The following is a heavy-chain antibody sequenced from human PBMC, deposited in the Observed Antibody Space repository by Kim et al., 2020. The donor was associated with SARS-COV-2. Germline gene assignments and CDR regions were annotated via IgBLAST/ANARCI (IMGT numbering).Heavy chain of an antibody. Sequence: NTGYAQKFQGRVTMTRNTSISTAYMELSSLRSEDTAVYYCARLRRNWFDPWGQGTLVTVSS. D-gene: IGHD3-16*01. CDR3: ARLRRNWFDP. J-gene: IGHJ5*02. V-gene: IGHV1-8*01. CDR2: NT.